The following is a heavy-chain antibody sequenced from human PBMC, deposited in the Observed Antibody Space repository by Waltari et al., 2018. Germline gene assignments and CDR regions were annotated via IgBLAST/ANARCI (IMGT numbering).Heavy chain of an antibody. Sequence: EVRLLESGGGLVQPGGSLRLSWAASGFTFSSYAMTWVRQAPGKGLDWVSTISDSGGSTYYADSVKGRFTISRDNSKITLYLQMSSLRVEDTAIYYCGKLDYDGNGFPNYFDHWGQGTLVTVSS. D-gene: IGHD3-22*01. CDR3: GKLDYDGNGFPNYFDH. J-gene: IGHJ4*02. V-gene: IGHV3-23*01. CDR2: ISDSGGST. CDR1: GFTFSSYA.